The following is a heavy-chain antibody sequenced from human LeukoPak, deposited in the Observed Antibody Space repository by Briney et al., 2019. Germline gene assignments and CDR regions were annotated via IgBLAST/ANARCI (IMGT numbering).Heavy chain of an antibody. Sequence: PGGSLRLSCAASGFTFSSYWMSWVRQAPGKGLEWVANIKQDGSEKYYVDSVKGRFTIARDNAKNSLYLQMNSLRAEDTAVYYCTSLIAVAGRQDYWGQGTLVTVSS. CDR1: GFTFSSYW. V-gene: IGHV3-7*01. D-gene: IGHD6-19*01. J-gene: IGHJ4*02. CDR3: TSLIAVAGRQDY. CDR2: IKQDGSEK.